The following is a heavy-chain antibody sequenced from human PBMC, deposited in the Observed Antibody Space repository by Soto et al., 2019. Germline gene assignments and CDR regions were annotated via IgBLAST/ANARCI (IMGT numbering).Heavy chain of an antibody. CDR2: IYPGDSDT. V-gene: IGHV5-51*01. Sequence: GESLKISCKGSGYSFTSYWIGWVRQMPGKGLEWMGIIYPGDSDTRYSPSFQGQVTISADKSISTAYLQWSSLKASDTAMYYCARTPVAGKIRFCYYGMDDWGQRTTVTVSS. CDR1: GYSFTSYW. J-gene: IGHJ6*02. CDR3: ARTPVAGKIRFCYYGMDD. D-gene: IGHD6-19*01.